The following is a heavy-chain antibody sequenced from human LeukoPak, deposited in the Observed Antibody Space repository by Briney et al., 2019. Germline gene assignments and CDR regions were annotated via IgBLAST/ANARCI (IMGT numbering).Heavy chain of an antibody. CDR3: ARRRGLYSSGWPLTT. CDR1: GGSFSGYY. V-gene: IGHV4-34*01. CDR2: INHSGST. J-gene: IGHJ5*02. Sequence: PSETLSLTCAVYGGSFSGYYWSWIRQPPGKGLEWIGEINHSGSTNYNPSLKSRVTISVDTSKNQFSLKLSSVTAADTAVYYCARRRGLYSSGWPLTTWGQGTLVTVSS. D-gene: IGHD6-19*01.